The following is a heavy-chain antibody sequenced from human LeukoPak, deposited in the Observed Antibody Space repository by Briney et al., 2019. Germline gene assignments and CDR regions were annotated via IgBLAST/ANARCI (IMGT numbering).Heavy chain of an antibody. J-gene: IGHJ6*04. CDR3: ARESGWGLDV. D-gene: IGHD3-10*01. CDR2: IYYSGST. Sequence: SETLSLTCTVSGGSISSYYWSWIRQPPGKGLEWIGYIYYSGSTNYNPSLKSRVTISVDTSKNQFSLKLSSVTAADTAVYCCARESGWGLDVWGKGTTVTVSS. V-gene: IGHV4-59*12. CDR1: GGSISSYY.